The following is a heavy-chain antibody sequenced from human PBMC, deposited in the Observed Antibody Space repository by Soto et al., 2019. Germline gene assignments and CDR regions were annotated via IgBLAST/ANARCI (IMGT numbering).Heavy chain of an antibody. CDR2: IYYSGNT. V-gene: IGHV4-61*05. D-gene: IGHD2-2*01. Sequence: SETLSLTCTVSGDSISSSSYYWGWIRQPPGKGLEWIGYIYYSGNTNYNPSLKRRFTISVDTSKNQFSLKLSSVTAADTAVYYCARAVLPATAPFDYWGQGTLVTVSS. CDR3: ARAVLPATAPFDY. CDR1: GDSISSSSYY. J-gene: IGHJ4*02.